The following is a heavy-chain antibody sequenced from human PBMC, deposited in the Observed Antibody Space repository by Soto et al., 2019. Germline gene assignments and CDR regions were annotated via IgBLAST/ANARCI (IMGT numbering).Heavy chain of an antibody. V-gene: IGHV4-4*02. CDR1: FGSITNANW. Sequence: SLTCALPFGSITNANWWTCVRQPPGGGLELIGEISHSGITNYKASLKSRVTISVDKTKNDVSLKLTSVTAADTAVYYCARVLRGWFDPWGQGTTVTVSS. J-gene: IGHJ5*02. CDR3: ARVLRGWFDP. CDR2: ISHSGIT.